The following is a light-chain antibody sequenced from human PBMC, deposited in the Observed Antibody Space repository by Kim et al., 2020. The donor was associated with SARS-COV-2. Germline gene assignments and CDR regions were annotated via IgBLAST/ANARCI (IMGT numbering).Light chain of an antibody. CDR3: QKCDSATWT. Sequence: DIQMTQSPSSLSASVGDRVTITCRASQDISNYLAWFQLKPGKAPKLLIYAASALQPGVPSRFSGSGSGTDFTLTVTRLQPEDVATYYCQKCDSATWTFGQGTNEEIK. J-gene: IGKJ1*01. CDR1: QDISNY. V-gene: IGKV1-27*01. CDR2: AAS.